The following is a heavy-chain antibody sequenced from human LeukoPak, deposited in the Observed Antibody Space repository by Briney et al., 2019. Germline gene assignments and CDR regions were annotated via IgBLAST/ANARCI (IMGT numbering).Heavy chain of an antibody. V-gene: IGHV1-2*02. CDR1: GYTFTGYY. D-gene: IGHD3-3*01. Sequence: ASVKVSCKASGYTFTGYYMHWVRQAPGQGLEWMGWINPNSGGTNYAQKLQGRVTMTRDTSISTAYMELSRLRSDDTAVYYCARVLEYFGVTYYFDYWGQGTLVTVSS. CDR2: INPNSGGT. CDR3: ARVLEYFGVTYYFDY. J-gene: IGHJ4*02.